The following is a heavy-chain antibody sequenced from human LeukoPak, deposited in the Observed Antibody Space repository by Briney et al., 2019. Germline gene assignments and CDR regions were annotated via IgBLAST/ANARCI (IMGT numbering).Heavy chain of an antibody. CDR3: ARLRVTTGFDY. CDR2: IYYSGIT. D-gene: IGHD2-21*02. V-gene: IGHV4-39*01. CDR1: DGSITRSSYY. J-gene: IGHJ4*02. Sequence: SETLSLTCTVSDGSITRSSYYWGWIRQTPGEGLDWIGSIYYSGITYYNPSLQGRVTMSVDTSKNQFSLKRNSVTVADTAVYYCARLRVTTGFDYWDQGIPVTVSS.